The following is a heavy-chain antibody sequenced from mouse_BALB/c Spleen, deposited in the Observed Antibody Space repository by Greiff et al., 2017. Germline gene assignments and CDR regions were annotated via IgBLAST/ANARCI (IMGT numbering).Heavy chain of an antibody. J-gene: IGHJ2*01. Sequence: VQLQQPGAELVRPGASVKLSCKASGYTFTSYWINWVKQRPGQGLEWIGNIYPSDSYTNYNQKFKDKATLTVDKSSSTAYMQLSSPTSEDSAVYYCTRYGYYFDYWGQGTTLTVSS. CDR2: IYPSDSYT. CDR1: GYTFTSYW. V-gene: IGHV1-69*02. CDR3: TRYGYYFDY. D-gene: IGHD2-2*01.